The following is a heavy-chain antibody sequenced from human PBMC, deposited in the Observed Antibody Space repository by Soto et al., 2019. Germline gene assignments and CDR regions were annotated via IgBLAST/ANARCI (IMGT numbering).Heavy chain of an antibody. CDR2: IYYTGIT. CDR1: GGSISSSSYY. CDR3: ARPARQDTVAGNY. D-gene: IGHD6-19*01. V-gene: IGHV4-39*01. J-gene: IGHJ4*02. Sequence: SETLSLTXTVSGGSISSSSYYWGWIRQPPGKGLEWIGSIYYTGITHYNPSLKSRATISIDTPKNQFSLNLNSVTATDTAVYYCARPARQDTVAGNYWGQGTLVTVSS.